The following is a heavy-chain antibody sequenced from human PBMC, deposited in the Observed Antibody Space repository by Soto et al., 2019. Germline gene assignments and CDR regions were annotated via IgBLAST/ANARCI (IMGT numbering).Heavy chain of an antibody. Sequence: SVKVSCKASGGTFSSYAISWVRQAPGQGLEWMGGIIPIFGTANYAQKFQGRVTITADESTSTAYMELSSLRSEDTAVYYCAIGIAVESASIEGPYYYYGMDVCGQGTTVPVSS. CDR3: AIGIAVESASIEGPYYYYGMDV. V-gene: IGHV1-69*13. D-gene: IGHD6-19*01. J-gene: IGHJ6*02. CDR1: GGTFSSYA. CDR2: IIPIFGTA.